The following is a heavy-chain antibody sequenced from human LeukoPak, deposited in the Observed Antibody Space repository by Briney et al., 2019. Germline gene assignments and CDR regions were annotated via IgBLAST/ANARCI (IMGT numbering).Heavy chain of an antibody. J-gene: IGHJ5*02. CDR3: ARLTGWFDP. Sequence: SETRSLTCAVYGGSFSGYYWSWIRKPPGKGLECIGGTNHSGSTNYNPSLKSRVTISVDTSKNQFSLKLSSVTAADTAVYYCARLTGWFDPWGQGTLVPVSS. V-gene: IGHV4-34*01. CDR2: TNHSGST. CDR1: GGSFSGYY.